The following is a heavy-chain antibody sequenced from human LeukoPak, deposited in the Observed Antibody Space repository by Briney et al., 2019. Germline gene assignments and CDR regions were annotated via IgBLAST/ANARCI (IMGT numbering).Heavy chain of an antibody. D-gene: IGHD4-17*01. V-gene: IGHV1-46*01. CDR1: GYTFTTCY. Sequence: ASVKVSCKASGYTFTTCYMHWVRQAPGQGLEWMGIINPSGGSTGYAQKFQGRVTMTRDTSTSTVYMELSSLRSEDTAVYYCAAGDLVYDYWGQGTLVTVSS. CDR2: INPSGGST. J-gene: IGHJ4*02. CDR3: AAGDLVYDY.